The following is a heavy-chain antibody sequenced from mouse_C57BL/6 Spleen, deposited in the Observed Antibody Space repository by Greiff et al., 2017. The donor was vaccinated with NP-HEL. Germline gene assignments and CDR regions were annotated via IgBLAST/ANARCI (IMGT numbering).Heavy chain of an antibody. J-gene: IGHJ1*03. CDR2: IDPSDSYT. V-gene: IGHV1-69*01. D-gene: IGHD1-1*01. CDR1: GYTFTSYW. CDR3: ARGDGSSPYWYFDV. Sequence: QVQLQQSGAELVMPGASVKLSCKASGYTFTSYWMHWVKQRPGQGLEWIGEIDPSDSYTNYNQKFKGKSTLTVDKSSSTAYMQLSSLTSEDSAVYYCARGDGSSPYWYFDVWGTGTTVTVSS.